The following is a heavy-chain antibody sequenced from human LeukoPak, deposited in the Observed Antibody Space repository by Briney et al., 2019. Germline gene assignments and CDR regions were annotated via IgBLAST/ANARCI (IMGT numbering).Heavy chain of an antibody. CDR3: ARDGLRGSKLPFDYYYYYGMDV. CDR1: GFTVSSNY. V-gene: IGHV3-66*01. J-gene: IGHJ6*02. CDR2: IYSGGST. Sequence: GGSLRLSCAASGFTVSSNYMSWVRQAPGKGLEWVSVIYSGGSTHYADSVKGRFTISRDNSKNTLYLQMNSLRAEDTAVYYCARDGLRGSKLPFDYYYYYGMDVWGQGTTVTVSS. D-gene: IGHD2-15*01.